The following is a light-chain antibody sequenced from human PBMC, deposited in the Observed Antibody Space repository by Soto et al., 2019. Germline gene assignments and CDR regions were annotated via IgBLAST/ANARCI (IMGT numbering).Light chain of an antibody. CDR2: GAS. CDR3: PQYGISPTWT. Sequence: EIVLTQSPGTLSLSPGQRATLSCRASQSVSSSYLAWYQQKPGQAPRLLIYGASSRATGIPDRFSGSGSGTDFTLTISRLEPEDFAVYYCPQYGISPTWTFGQGTKVEIK. J-gene: IGKJ1*01. CDR1: QSVSSSY. V-gene: IGKV3-20*01.